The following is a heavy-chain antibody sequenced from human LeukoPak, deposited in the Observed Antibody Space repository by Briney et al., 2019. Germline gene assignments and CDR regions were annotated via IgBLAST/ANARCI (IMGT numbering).Heavy chain of an antibody. CDR3: ARYSSGWYQYNYFDY. V-gene: IGHV4-34*01. CDR2: INHSGST. Sequence: SETLSLTCAVYGGSLSGYYWSWIRQPPGKGLEWIGEINHSGSTNYNPSLKSRVTISVDTSKNQFSLKLSPVTAADTAVYYCARYSSGWYQYNYFDYWGQGTLVTVSS. D-gene: IGHD6-19*01. CDR1: GGSLSGYY. J-gene: IGHJ4*02.